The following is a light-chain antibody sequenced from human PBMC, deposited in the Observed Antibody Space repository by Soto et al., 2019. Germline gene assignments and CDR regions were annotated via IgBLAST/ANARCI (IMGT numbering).Light chain of an antibody. Sequence: QYALTQPASVSGSPGQSITISCTGTSSDVGSYNLVSWYQQHPGKAPKVTICEGSKWPSGVSNRFSGSKSGNTASLTISGLQAEDEADYYCCSYAGSTTLYVFGTGTKVTVL. CDR1: SSDVGSYNL. V-gene: IGLV2-23*01. CDR2: EGS. CDR3: CSYAGSTTLYV. J-gene: IGLJ1*01.